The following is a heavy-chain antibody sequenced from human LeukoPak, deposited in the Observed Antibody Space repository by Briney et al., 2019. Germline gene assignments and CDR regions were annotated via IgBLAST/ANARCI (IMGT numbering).Heavy chain of an antibody. CDR1: GFTFNRCW. J-gene: IGHJ4*02. CDR2: INPDGRDT. D-gene: IGHD6-19*01. CDR3: ARDGRSGWNDHDY. Sequence: GGSLRLSCVVSGFTFNRCWMNWVRQAPGKGLEWVAHINPDGRDTYYVDSVKGRFTISRDNAQNSMYLQMNSLRAEDTAVYYCARDGRSGWNDHDYWGQGTLVIVSS. V-gene: IGHV3-7*03.